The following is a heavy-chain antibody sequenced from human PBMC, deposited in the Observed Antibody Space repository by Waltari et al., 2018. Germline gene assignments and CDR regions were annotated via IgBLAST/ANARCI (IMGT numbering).Heavy chain of an antibody. CDR3: ARRRLDDAFDI. CDR2: INHSGST. Sequence: QVQLRQWGAGLLKPSETLSLTCAVYGGSFSGYYWSWIRQPPGKGLEWIGEINHSGSTNYNPSLKSRVTISVDTSKNQFSLKLSSVTAADTAVYYCARRRLDDAFDIWGQGTLVTVSS. J-gene: IGHJ3*02. D-gene: IGHD3-3*01. V-gene: IGHV4-34*01. CDR1: GGSFSGYY.